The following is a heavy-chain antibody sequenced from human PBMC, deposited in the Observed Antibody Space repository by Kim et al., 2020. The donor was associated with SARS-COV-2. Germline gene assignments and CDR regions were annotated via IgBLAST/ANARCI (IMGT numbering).Heavy chain of an antibody. CDR3: AIMMRYYDILTGPGGMDV. CDR2: ISGSGGST. D-gene: IGHD3-9*01. CDR1: GFTFSSYA. Sequence: GGSLRLSCAASGFTFSSYAMSWVRQAPGKGLEWVSAISGSGGSTYYADSVKGRFTISRDNSKNTLYLQMNSLRAEDTAVYYCAIMMRYYDILTGPGGMDVWGQGTTVTVSS. J-gene: IGHJ6*02. V-gene: IGHV3-23*01.